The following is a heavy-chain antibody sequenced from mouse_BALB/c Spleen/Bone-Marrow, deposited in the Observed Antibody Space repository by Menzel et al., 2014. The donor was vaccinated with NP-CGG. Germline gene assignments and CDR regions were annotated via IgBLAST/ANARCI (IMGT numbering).Heavy chain of an antibody. CDR1: GYAFSFYW. CDR2: IYPGDGDI. CDR3: ARAGLSTDY. Sequence: VQLQQSGAELVRPGSSVKISCKSSGYAFSFYWMNWVKQRPGQGLEWIGQIYPGDGDINYNGKFKGKATLTADTSSGTAYMQLSSLTSEDSAVYFCARAGLSTDYWGQGTSLPVSS. V-gene: IGHV1-80*01. D-gene: IGHD1-1*01. J-gene: IGHJ2*02.